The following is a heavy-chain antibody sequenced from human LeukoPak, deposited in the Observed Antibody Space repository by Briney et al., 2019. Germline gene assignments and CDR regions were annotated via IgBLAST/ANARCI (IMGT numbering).Heavy chain of an antibody. CDR2: IYYSGST. CDR3: ARDPVPPLGASDAFDI. Sequence: PSQTLSLTCTVSGGSISSGGYYWSWIRQHPGKGLEWIGYIYYSGSTYYNPSLKSRVTISVDTSKNQFSLKLSSVTAADTAVYYCARDPVPPLGASDAFDIWGQRTMVTVSS. CDR1: GGSISSGGYY. V-gene: IGHV4-31*03. J-gene: IGHJ3*02. D-gene: IGHD3-10*01.